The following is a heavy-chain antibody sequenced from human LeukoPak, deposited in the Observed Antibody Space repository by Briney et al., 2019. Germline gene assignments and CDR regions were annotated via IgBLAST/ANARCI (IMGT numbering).Heavy chain of an antibody. CDR1: GGSISSSSYY. V-gene: IGHV4-39*01. J-gene: IGHJ5*02. CDR2: IYYSEST. CDR3: ARHTGIAAAGILLWFDP. Sequence: SETLSLTCTVSGGSISSSSYYWGWIRQPPGKGLEWIGSIYYSESTYYNPSLKSRVTISVDTSKNQFSLKLSSVTAADTAVYYCARHTGIAAAGILLWFDPWGQGTLVTVSS. D-gene: IGHD6-13*01.